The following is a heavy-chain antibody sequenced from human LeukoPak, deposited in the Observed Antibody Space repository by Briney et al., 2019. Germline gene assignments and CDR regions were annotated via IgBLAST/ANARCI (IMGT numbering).Heavy chain of an antibody. D-gene: IGHD2-15*01. CDR3: ARAGGYCSGGTCYNWFDP. V-gene: IGHV4-59*13. CDR1: GSSINSYY. Sequence: SETPSLTCTGSGSSINSYYWNWIRQPPGKGLEWIGYIYYSGSTNYNPSLKSRVTIPVDTSKNQFSLKLSSVTAADTAVYYCARAGGYCSGGTCYNWFDPWGQGTPVTVSS. J-gene: IGHJ5*02. CDR2: IYYSGST.